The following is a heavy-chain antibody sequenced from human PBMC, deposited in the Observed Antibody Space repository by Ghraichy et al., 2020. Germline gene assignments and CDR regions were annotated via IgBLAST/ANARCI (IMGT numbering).Heavy chain of an antibody. D-gene: IGHD7-27*01. Sequence: SETLSLTCAVSNYSITNGYYWAWVRQPPGKGLEWIGNIYHSGTTSYNPSLKSRLTISVDTSKNQFSLRLTSVTAADTAMYYCARVNLQELGILYYFDYWGPGTLVTVSS. V-gene: IGHV4-38-2*01. J-gene: IGHJ4*02. CDR2: IYHSGTT. CDR1: NYSITNGYY. CDR3: ARVNLQELGILYYFDY.